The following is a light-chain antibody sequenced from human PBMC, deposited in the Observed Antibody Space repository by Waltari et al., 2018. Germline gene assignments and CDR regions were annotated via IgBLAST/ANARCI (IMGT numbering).Light chain of an antibody. Sequence: VLTQSPGTLSLSPGDRATLSCRASQRLTKNYLAWYQQKPGQVPRLLIYGASSRAAGIPDRFSGSESETDFTLTISRLVAEEFALYYCQQYGSSFIYTFGPGTKLEIK. CDR2: GAS. J-gene: IGKJ2*01. CDR3: QQYGSSFIYT. CDR1: QRLTKNY. V-gene: IGKV3-20*01.